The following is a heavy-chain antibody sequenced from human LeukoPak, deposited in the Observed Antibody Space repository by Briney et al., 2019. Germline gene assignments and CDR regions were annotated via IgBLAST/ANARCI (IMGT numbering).Heavy chain of an antibody. CDR3: ATHDPPYSSGWYVGY. J-gene: IGHJ4*02. D-gene: IGHD6-19*01. CDR1: GGSISSYY. V-gene: IGHV4-59*08. CDR2: ISYSGST. Sequence: SETLSLTCTVSGGSISSYYWSWIRQPPVKGLEWIGYISYSGSTNYNPSLRSRVTISVDTSKNQFSLKLSSVTAADTAVSYCATHDPPYSSGWYVGYWGQGTLVTVSS.